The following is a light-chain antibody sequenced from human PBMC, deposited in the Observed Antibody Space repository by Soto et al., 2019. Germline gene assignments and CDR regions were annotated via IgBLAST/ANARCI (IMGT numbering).Light chain of an antibody. V-gene: IGLV1-47*02. Sequence: QSALTQPPSASGTPGQRVTMSCSGSGSNIGPNYVYWFQQFPGTAPKLLIYNNDQRPSGVPDRFSGYKSGTSASLDISGLRSEDEADYYCAAWDDSLSGRVFGGGTQLTVL. CDR2: NND. J-gene: IGLJ3*02. CDR3: AAWDDSLSGRV. CDR1: GSNIGPNY.